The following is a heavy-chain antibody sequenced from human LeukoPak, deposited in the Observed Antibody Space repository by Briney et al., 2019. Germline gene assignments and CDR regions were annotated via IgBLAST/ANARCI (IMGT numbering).Heavy chain of an antibody. V-gene: IGHV4-59*01. J-gene: IGHJ4*02. D-gene: IGHD3-22*01. Sequence: SETLSLTCTVSGGSISSYYWSWIRQPPGKGLEWIGYIYYSGSTNYNPSLKSRVTISIDMSKNQFSLKLSSVTAADTAVYYCAREDSTGLFGLDYWGQGTLVTVSS. CDR2: IYYSGST. CDR3: AREDSTGLFGLDY. CDR1: GGSISSYY.